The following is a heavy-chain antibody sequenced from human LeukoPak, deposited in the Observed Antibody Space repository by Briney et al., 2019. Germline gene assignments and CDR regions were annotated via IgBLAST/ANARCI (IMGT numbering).Heavy chain of an antibody. D-gene: IGHD3-3*01. V-gene: IGHV4-34*01. CDR3: ARDRKYLRFLAP. CDR1: GGSFRGYY. Sequence: KASETLSLTCAVYGGSFRGYYWSWIRQPPGKGLGWIGEINHSASTTYNPSLKSRVTISVDTSKNQSSLKLSSVTAADTAVYYCARDRKYLRFLAPWGQGTLVTVSS. J-gene: IGHJ5*02. CDR2: INHSAST.